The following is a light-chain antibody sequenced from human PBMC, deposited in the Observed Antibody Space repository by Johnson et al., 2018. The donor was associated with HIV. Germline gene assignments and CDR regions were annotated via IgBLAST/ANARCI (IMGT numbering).Light chain of an antibody. Sequence: QSVLTQPPSVSAAPGQKVTISCSGNSSNIGNNYVSWYQQVPGTAPKLLIYDNDRRPSGIPDRFSGSKSGTSATLGITGLQTGDEADYYCGAWHSSLSGGLALFGPETKVTVL. J-gene: IGLJ1*01. CDR2: DND. CDR3: GAWHSSLSGGLAL. V-gene: IGLV1-51*01. CDR1: SSNIGNNY.